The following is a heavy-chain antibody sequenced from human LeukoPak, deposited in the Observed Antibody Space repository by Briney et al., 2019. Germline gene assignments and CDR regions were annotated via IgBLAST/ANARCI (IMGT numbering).Heavy chain of an antibody. V-gene: IGHV1-18*01. Sequence: ASVKVSCKASGYTFTSYGISWVRQAPGQGLEWMGWISAYNGNTNYAQKLQGRVTMTTDTSTSTAYMELRSLRSDDTAVYYCAKFSGSYYGRDQFDYWGQGTLVTVSS. D-gene: IGHD1-26*01. CDR1: GYTFTSYG. CDR3: AKFSGSYYGRDQFDY. J-gene: IGHJ4*02. CDR2: ISAYNGNT.